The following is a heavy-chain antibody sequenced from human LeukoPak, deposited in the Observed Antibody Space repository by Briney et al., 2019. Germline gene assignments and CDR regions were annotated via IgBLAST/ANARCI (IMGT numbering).Heavy chain of an antibody. J-gene: IGHJ4*02. CDR2: ISHSGTT. D-gene: IGHD6-19*01. CDR1: GGSISSDY. Sequence: SETLSLTCTVSGGSISSDYWSWIRQPPGKGLEWVGYISHSGTTSYNSSLKSRVTISVDTSKNQLSLKLTSVTAADTAVYYCARWDDSAWGFGNWGPGALVTVSS. CDR3: ARWDDSAWGFGN. V-gene: IGHV4-59*08.